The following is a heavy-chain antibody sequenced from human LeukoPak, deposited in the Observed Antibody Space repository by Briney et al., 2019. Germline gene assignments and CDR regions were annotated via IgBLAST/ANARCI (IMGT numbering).Heavy chain of an antibody. CDR1: GFSFSNYG. Sequence: SGGSLRLSCAASGFSFSNYGMNWVRQAPGKGLEWVSYISSSSRTIYYADSVKGRFTISRDNAKNSLYLQMNSLRAEDTAVYYCARDRNWNWDAFDIWGQGTMVTVSS. J-gene: IGHJ3*02. CDR3: ARDRNWNWDAFDI. V-gene: IGHV3-48*01. D-gene: IGHD1-7*01. CDR2: ISSSSRTI.